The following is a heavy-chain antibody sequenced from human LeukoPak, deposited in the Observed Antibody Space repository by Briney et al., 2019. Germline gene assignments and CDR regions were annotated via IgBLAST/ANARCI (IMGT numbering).Heavy chain of an antibody. CDR3: AKWGDYDALTGYYDSDY. CDR1: GFSFSNYA. V-gene: IGHV3-23*01. J-gene: IGHJ4*02. D-gene: IGHD3-9*01. CDR2: ISGRDDST. Sequence: SGGSLRLSCAASGFSFSNYAMSWVRQVPGKGLEWVSAISGRDDSTYYADSVKGRFTISRDTSKNTLYLQMNSLRAEDTAVYYCAKWGDYDALTGYYDSDYWGQGTLVTVSS.